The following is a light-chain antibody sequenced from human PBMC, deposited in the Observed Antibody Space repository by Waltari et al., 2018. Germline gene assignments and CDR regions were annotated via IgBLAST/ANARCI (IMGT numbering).Light chain of an antibody. CDR2: DVT. Sequence: SALTQPRSVSGSPGQSVTISCTGTTNDLGSYNYVTWYKQHPAKAPKLIILDVTKRPSGVPDRLSGSKSGNTASLTISGLRAEDEAEYYCCSYAGSYTWVFGGGTKLTVV. J-gene: IGLJ3*02. CDR1: TNDLGSYNY. CDR3: CSYAGSYTWV. V-gene: IGLV2-11*01.